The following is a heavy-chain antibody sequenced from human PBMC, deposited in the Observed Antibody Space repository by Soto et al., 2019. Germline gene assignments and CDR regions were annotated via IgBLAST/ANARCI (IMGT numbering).Heavy chain of an antibody. D-gene: IGHD3-22*01. CDR2: IYWYDDK. Sequence: QITLKESGPTLVKPTQTLTLTCTFSVFSLTTSGVGVGWIRQPPGKALEWLALIYWYDDKRYSPSLKSRLTITKDTSKNQVVLTMTNMDAVDTATYYCAHRRDSSVYFDHWGQGTRVTVSS. CDR1: VFSLTTSGVG. CDR3: AHRRDSSVYFDH. V-gene: IGHV2-5*01. J-gene: IGHJ4*02.